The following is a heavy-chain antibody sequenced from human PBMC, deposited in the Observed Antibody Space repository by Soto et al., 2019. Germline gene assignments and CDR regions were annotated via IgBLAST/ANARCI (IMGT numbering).Heavy chain of an antibody. CDR2: IRGNGDPP. CDR3: VKRRGGNKFEFLE. V-gene: IGHV3-64D*06. Sequence: PWLSXRLSCSSSVFTFIIYSIHLFRHAPGKGLEYVSGIRGNGDPPFYADSVKGRFIISRYNSKNTLFLQMSSLSADETAVYYCVKRRGGNKFEFLEWGKGALV. J-gene: IGHJ4*02. CDR1: VFTFIIYS. D-gene: IGHD5-12*01.